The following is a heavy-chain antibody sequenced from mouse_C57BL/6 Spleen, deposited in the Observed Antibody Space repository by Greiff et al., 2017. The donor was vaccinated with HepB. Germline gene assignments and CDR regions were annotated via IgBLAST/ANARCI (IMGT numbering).Heavy chain of an antibody. CDR3: ARGGYSNGLAY. V-gene: IGHV1-50*01. CDR2: IDPSDSYT. J-gene: IGHJ3*01. D-gene: IGHD2-5*01. Sequence: QVHVKQPGAELVKPGASVKLSCKASGYTFTSYWLQWVKQRPGQGLEWIGEIDPSDSYTNYNQKFKGKATWTVDTSASTAYMQLSSLTSEDSAVYYCARGGYSNGLAYWGQGTLVTVSA. CDR1: GYTFTSYW.